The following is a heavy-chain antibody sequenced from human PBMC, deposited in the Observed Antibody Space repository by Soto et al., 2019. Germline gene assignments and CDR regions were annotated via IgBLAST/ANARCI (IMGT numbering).Heavy chain of an antibody. Sequence: EVQLLESGGGLVQPGGSLRLSCAASGFTFSSYAMRWVRQAPGKVLEWVSAISGIGDSTYYADSVKGRFTISRDNSKTTLYLQMTRLRAEETAVYYWARRGSGSYYCYWGQGTLVTVSS. CDR3: ARRGSGSYYCY. CDR2: ISGIGDST. D-gene: IGHD1-26*01. J-gene: IGHJ4*02. CDR1: GFTFSSYA. V-gene: IGHV3-23*01.